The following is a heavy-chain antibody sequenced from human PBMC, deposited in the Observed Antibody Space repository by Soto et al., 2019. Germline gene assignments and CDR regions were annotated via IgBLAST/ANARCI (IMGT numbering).Heavy chain of an antibody. Sequence: SVKVSCKASGFTFTSSAVQWVRQARGQRLEWIGWIVVGSGNTNYAQKFQERVTMTRDMSTSTAYMELSSLRSEDTAVYYCVASPGPQGYYYYGMDVWGQGTTVTVSS. CDR3: VASPGPQGYYYYGMDV. CDR1: GFTFTSSA. J-gene: IGHJ6*02. V-gene: IGHV1-58*01. CDR2: IVVGSGNT. D-gene: IGHD3-10*01.